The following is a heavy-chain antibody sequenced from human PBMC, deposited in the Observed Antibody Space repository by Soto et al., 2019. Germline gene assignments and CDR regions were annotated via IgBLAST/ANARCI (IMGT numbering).Heavy chain of an antibody. CDR2: IYWDDDK. J-gene: IGHJ4*02. CDR3: AHTLDWGEGRFDY. D-gene: IGHD7-27*01. Sequence: QITLKESGPTLVKPTQTFTLTCSFSGFSLSTVGVGVAWILQPPGKALEWLALIYWDDDKRYSPSLKSRLPITKDTSKNQVVLTLTNSDPVDTATYYCAHTLDWGEGRFDYWGQGTLVTVSS. CDR1: GFSLSTVGVG. V-gene: IGHV2-5*02.